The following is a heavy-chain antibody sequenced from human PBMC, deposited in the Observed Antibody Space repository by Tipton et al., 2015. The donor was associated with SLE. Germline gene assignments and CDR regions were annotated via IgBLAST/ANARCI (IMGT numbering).Heavy chain of an antibody. J-gene: IGHJ4*02. D-gene: IGHD2-15*01. CDR2: IHYNRDT. V-gene: IGHV4-59*01. Sequence: TLSLTCSVSGSIDHYYWSWIRQTPGKGLEWIGYIHYNRDTNYHPSLKSRVTISVDTSKNQLSLKLTSVTAADTAVYYCARGSVVADDFWGQGTLVTVSS. CDR1: GSIDHYY. CDR3: ARGSVVADDF.